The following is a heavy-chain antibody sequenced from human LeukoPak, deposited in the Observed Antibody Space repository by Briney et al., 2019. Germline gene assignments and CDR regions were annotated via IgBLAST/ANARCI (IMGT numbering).Heavy chain of an antibody. CDR3: AKGLRWRDY. J-gene: IGHJ4*02. Sequence: SETLSLTCSVSGGSISSYYWSWIRQPPGKGLEWIGYIYNSGSTNYNPALKSRVSISVDTSRNQFSLKLNSVTAADTAVYYCAKGLRWRDYWGQGTLVTVSS. CDR1: GGSISSYY. V-gene: IGHV4-59*01. D-gene: IGHD4-23*01. CDR2: IYNSGST.